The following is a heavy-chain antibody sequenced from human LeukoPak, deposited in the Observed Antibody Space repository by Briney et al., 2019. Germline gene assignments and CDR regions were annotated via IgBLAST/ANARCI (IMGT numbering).Heavy chain of an antibody. CDR3: ARDRSTKPNSSGGY. CDR1: GYTFTSYG. J-gene: IGHJ4*02. D-gene: IGHD6-19*01. CDR2: ISAYNGNT. Sequence: ASVKVSCKASGYTFTSYGISWVRQAPGQGLEWMGWISAYNGNTNYAQKLQGRVTMTTDTSTSTAYMELRSLRSDDTAVYYCARDRSTKPNSSGGYWGQGTLFTVSS. V-gene: IGHV1-18*01.